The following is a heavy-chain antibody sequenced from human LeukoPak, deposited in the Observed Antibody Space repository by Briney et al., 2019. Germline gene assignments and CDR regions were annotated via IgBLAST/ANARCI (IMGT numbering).Heavy chain of an antibody. V-gene: IGHV3-23*01. CDR1: GFTFSTYA. Sequence: PGGSLKLSCVASGFTFSTYAMMWVRQAPGEGLEWVSAIRASDGYTEYADSVKGRFTISRDNSKKTLYLQMRSLRAEDTAIYYCARDPNGDYIGAFDFGGQGTLVTVSS. CDR2: IRASDGYT. J-gene: IGHJ3*01. CDR3: ARDPNGDYIGAFDF. D-gene: IGHD4-17*01.